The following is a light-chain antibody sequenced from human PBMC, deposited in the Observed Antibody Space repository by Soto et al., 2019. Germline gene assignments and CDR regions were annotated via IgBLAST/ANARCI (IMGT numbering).Light chain of an antibody. V-gene: IGLV2-14*01. CDR3: SSYTSSSTVV. CDR2: EVS. J-gene: IGLJ2*01. Sequence: QSALTQPAAVSGPPGQSITISCTGTSSDVGRYNYVSWYQQHPGKAPKLMIYEVSNRPSGVSNRFSGSKSGNTASLTISGLQAEDEADYYCSSYTSSSTVVFGGGTKLTVL. CDR1: SSDVGRYNY.